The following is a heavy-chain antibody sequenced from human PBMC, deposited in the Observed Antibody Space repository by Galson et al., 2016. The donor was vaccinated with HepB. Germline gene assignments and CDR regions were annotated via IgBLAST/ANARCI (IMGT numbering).Heavy chain of an antibody. V-gene: IGHV3-23*01. CDR1: GFTFSNYA. Sequence: LRLSCAASGFTFSNYAMIWVRHPPGKGLEWVSIIHGSGDITLYAASVKGRFTISRDKSKNTMYMQMNSLRVEDTAVYYCAKAVHGGSPRPHSWGKGILVTVSS. D-gene: IGHD1-26*01. J-gene: IGHJ5*02. CDR3: AKAVHGGSPRPHS. CDR2: IHGSGDIT.